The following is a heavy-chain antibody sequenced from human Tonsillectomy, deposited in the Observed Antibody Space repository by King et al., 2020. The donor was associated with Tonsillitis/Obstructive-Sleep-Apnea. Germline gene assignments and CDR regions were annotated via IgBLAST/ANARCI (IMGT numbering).Heavy chain of an antibody. D-gene: IGHD3-3*01. Sequence: VQLQESGPGLVKPSETLSLTCTVSGGSISSYYWSWIRQPPGKGLEWIGYIYYSGSTNYNPSLKSRVTISVDTSKNQFSLKLISVTAADTAVYYCARVPFFGVVMPSSYFDYWGQGTLVTVSS. CDR1: GGSISSYY. J-gene: IGHJ4*02. V-gene: IGHV4-59*01. CDR3: ARVPFFGVVMPSSYFDY. CDR2: IYYSGST.